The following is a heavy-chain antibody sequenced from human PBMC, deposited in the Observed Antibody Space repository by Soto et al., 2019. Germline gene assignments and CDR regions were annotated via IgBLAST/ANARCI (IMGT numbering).Heavy chain of an antibody. D-gene: IGHD6-13*01. CDR1: GFTLTTYG. CDR3: AKEFGSTWIDH. CDR2: MSYDGTKE. V-gene: IGHV3-30*18. Sequence: PGGSLRLSCAASGFTLTTYGMHWVRQAPGKGLEWVAAMSYDGTKEYYADSVKGRFTTSRDSSRNTLFLQLNSPRAEDTAVYYCAKEFGSTWIDHWGEGTLVTVSS. J-gene: IGHJ4*02.